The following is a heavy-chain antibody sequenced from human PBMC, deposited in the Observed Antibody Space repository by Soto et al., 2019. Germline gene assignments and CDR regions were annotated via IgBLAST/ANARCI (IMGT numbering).Heavy chain of an antibody. J-gene: IGHJ5*02. D-gene: IGHD3-10*01. CDR3: ARRRYDYGSGSRFYP. CDR2: IFHDGSV. CDR1: GVSIISNNW. Sequence: SATLSLTCAVSGVSIISNNWWSLVRHPPGKGLEWIGEIFHDGSVNYNPSLSGRVTISVDKSNNQVSLNLNSVTAADTAVYYCARRRYDYGSGSRFYPCGQGTLVTVAS. V-gene: IGHV4-4*02.